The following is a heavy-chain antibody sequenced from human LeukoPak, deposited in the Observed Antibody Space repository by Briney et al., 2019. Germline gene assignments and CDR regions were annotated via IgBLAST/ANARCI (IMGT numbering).Heavy chain of an antibody. V-gene: IGHV3-23*01. CDR2: ISGSGGST. Sequence: QSGGSLRLSCAASGFTFSSYAMSWVRQAPGKGLEWVSAISGSGGSTYYADSVKGRFTISRDNSKNTLYLQMNSLRAEDTAVYYCAKMPVSYSSGWSTFDYWGQGNLVTVSS. J-gene: IGHJ4*02. D-gene: IGHD6-19*01. CDR3: AKMPVSYSSGWSTFDY. CDR1: GFTFSSYA.